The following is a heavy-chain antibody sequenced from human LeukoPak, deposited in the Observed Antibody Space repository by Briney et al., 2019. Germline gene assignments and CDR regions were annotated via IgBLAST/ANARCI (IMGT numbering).Heavy chain of an antibody. V-gene: IGHV3-74*01. CDR2: INRDGSST. CDR1: GFSFSSCW. J-gene: IGHJ4*02. D-gene: IGHD1-1*01. Sequence: GGSLRLSCAASGFSFSSCWMHWVRQRPGKGLVWVSGINRDGSSTSYADPVKGTFTISRDNAKNTLYLQMNSLRAEDTAVYYCTRDLENSWGEGTPVTVSS. CDR3: TRDLENS.